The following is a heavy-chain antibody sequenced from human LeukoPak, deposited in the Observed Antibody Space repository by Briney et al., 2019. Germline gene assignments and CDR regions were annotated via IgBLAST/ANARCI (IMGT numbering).Heavy chain of an antibody. CDR3: AKEVPYGMDV. CDR1: GFTFSSYA. J-gene: IGHJ6*02. D-gene: IGHD3-10*01. Sequence: GGSLRLSCAASGFTFSSYAMSGVRQAPGRGREWVLAISDSGGSTYYADSVKGRYTISRDSSKNTLYLQMNSLRAEDTAVYYCAKEVPYGMDVWGRGTTVTVSS. CDR2: ISDSGGST. V-gene: IGHV3-23*01.